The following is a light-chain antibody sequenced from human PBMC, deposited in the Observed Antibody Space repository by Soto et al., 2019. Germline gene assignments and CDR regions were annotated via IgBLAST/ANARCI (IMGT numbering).Light chain of an antibody. CDR3: PSYDSSPSGHV. J-gene: IGLJ1*01. CDR1: SSDVGNYKY. CDR2: EVS. V-gene: IGLV2-14*01. Sequence: QSVLTQPASVSGSPGQSITISCTVTSSDVGNYKYVSWYQQHPGKAPKLMIYEVSNRPSGVSNRFSGSKSGTSASLAITGLRAEDEADYYCPSYDSSPSGHVFGTGTKVTVL.